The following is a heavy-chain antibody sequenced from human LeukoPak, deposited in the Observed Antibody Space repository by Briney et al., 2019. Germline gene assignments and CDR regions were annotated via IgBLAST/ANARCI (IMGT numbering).Heavy chain of an antibody. CDR1: GFTFSSYG. D-gene: IGHD3-10*01. J-gene: IGHJ4*02. CDR3: AKTLGGITMVRVASFDY. Sequence: GGSLRLSCAASGFTFSSYGMHWVRQAPGKGLEWVAVISYDGSNKYYADSVKGRFTIFRDNSKNTLYLQMNSLRAEDTAVYYCAKTLGGITMVRVASFDYWGQGTLVTVSS. V-gene: IGHV3-30*18. CDR2: ISYDGSNK.